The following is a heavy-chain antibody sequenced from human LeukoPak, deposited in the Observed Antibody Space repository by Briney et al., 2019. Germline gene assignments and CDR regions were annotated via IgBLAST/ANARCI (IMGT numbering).Heavy chain of an antibody. J-gene: IGHJ4*02. D-gene: IGHD4-17*01. Sequence: GGSLRLSCAASGFTFSSYAMSWVRQAPGKGLEWVSAISGSGGSTYHADSVKGRFTISRDNYKNTLYLQMNSLRAEDTAVYYCAKVLRGYGDYEGYWGQGTLVTVSS. CDR2: ISGSGGST. CDR1: GFTFSSYA. V-gene: IGHV3-23*01. CDR3: AKVLRGYGDYEGY.